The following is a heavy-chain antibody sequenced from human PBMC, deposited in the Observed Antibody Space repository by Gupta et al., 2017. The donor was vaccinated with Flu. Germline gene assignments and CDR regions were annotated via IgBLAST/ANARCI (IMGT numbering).Heavy chain of an antibody. D-gene: IGHD6-13*01. CDR2: IYYSGST. J-gene: IGHJ4*02. CDR3: ARLGYTSSWIDS. V-gene: IGHV4-39*01. Sequence: GWIRQPPGKGLDWIGRIYYSGSTYYNPSLKSRVTISVDTSKNRFSLNLNSVTATDTAVYYCARLGYTSSWIDSWGQGTLVTVSS.